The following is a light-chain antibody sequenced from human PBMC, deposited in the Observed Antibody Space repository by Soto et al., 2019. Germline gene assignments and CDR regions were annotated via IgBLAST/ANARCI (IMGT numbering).Light chain of an antibody. Sequence: DIVMTQSPDSLAVSLGERATINCKSSQSVLYRSNNKNYLDWYQHKPGQPPKLLIYWASTRESGVPDRFSGSGSGTDFTLTISSLQAEDVAVYYCQQYYKTPWTFGQGTKVDIK. J-gene: IGKJ1*01. CDR3: QQYYKTPWT. CDR2: WAS. V-gene: IGKV4-1*01. CDR1: QSVLYRSNNKNY.